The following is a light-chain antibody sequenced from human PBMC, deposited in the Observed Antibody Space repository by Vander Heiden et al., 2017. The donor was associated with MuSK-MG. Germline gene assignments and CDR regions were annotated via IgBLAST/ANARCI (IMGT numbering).Light chain of an antibody. Sequence: QSVLTQPPSASGTPGQRVTISCSGSSSNIRSNTVNWYQQLPGTAPKLLIYSSNQRPSGVPDRFSGSKSGTSASLAISGLQSEDEADYYCAAWDDSLNGWVFGGGTKLTVL. V-gene: IGLV1-44*01. CDR2: SSN. CDR3: AAWDDSLNGWV. CDR1: SSNIRSNT. J-gene: IGLJ3*02.